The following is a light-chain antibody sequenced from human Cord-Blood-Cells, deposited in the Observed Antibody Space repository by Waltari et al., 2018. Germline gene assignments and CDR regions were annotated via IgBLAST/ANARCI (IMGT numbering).Light chain of an antibody. Sequence: NFMLTQPHSVSESPGKTVTISCTRSSGSIASNHVQRYQQRPGSAPTTVIYEDNQRPSGVPDRFSGSIDSSSNSGSLTITGLKTEDEADYYCQSYDSSPWVFGGGTKLTVL. J-gene: IGLJ3*02. CDR2: EDN. CDR1: SGSIASNH. V-gene: IGLV6-57*03. CDR3: QSYDSSPWV.